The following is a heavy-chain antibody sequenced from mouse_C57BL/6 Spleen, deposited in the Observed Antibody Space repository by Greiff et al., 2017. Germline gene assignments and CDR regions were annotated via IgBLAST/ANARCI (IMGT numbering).Heavy chain of an antibody. V-gene: IGHV5-4*01. J-gene: IGHJ2*01. CDR2: ISDGGSYT. Sequence: EVQRVESGGGLVKPGGSLKLSCAASGFTFSSYAMSWVRQTPEKRLEWVATISDGGSYTYYPDNVKGRFTISRDNAKNNLYLQMSHLKSEDTATYYCARDKFYYGSREYYLDYWGQGTTLTVAS. D-gene: IGHD1-1*01. CDR3: ARDKFYYGSREYYLDY. CDR1: GFTFSSYA.